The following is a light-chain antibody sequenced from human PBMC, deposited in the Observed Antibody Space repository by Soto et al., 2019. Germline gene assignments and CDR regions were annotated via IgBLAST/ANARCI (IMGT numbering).Light chain of an antibody. V-gene: IGKV3-15*01. CDR3: HQYNSWPRAT. CDR2: GAS. Sequence: EIMMTQSPGTLSVSPGEGATLSCTASQSVNFNLAWYKKKPGQPPRLLLYGASTRATSIPVRFRGSGSGTEFTLTITSLKSENTAVYYCHQYNSWPRATFGPGTKVEIK. J-gene: IGKJ3*01. CDR1: QSVNFN.